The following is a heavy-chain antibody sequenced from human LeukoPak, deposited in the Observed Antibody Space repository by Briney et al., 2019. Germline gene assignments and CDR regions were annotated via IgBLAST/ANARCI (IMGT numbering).Heavy chain of an antibody. Sequence: GASVKVSCKASGYTFTGYYMHWVRQAPGQGLEWVGRINPNSGGTNYAQKFQGRVTMTRDTSISTAYMELSRLRSDDTAVYYCARGRPGFGELFIFDYWGQGTLVTVSS. D-gene: IGHD3-10*01. V-gene: IGHV1-2*06. CDR3: ARGRPGFGELFIFDY. CDR2: INPNSGGT. CDR1: GYTFTGYY. J-gene: IGHJ4*02.